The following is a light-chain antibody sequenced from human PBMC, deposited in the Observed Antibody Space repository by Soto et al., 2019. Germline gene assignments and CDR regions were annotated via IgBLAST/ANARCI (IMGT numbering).Light chain of an antibody. CDR3: QHYITYPWT. J-gene: IGKJ1*01. V-gene: IGKV1-5*03. Sequence: DIQMTQSPSTLSGSVGDRVTITCRASQTISSWLAWYQQKPGKAPKLLIYKASTLKSGVPSRFSGSGSGTGFTLTISSLQPDDFATYYCQHYITYPWTFGQGTKVDIK. CDR2: KAS. CDR1: QTISSW.